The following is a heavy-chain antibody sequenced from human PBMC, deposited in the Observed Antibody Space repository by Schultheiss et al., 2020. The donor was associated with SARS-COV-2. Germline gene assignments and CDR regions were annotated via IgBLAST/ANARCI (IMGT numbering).Heavy chain of an antibody. Sequence: SETLSLTCTVSGDSISNSTYFWGWIRQPPGKGLEWIGSIYYSGSTYYNPSLKSRVTISVDTSKNQFSLKLSSVTAADTAVYYCARVDSEVFYYMDVWGKGTTVTVSS. V-gene: IGHV4-39*07. J-gene: IGHJ6*03. CDR3: ARVDSEVFYYMDV. D-gene: IGHD2-21*01. CDR1: GDSISNSTYF. CDR2: IYYSGST.